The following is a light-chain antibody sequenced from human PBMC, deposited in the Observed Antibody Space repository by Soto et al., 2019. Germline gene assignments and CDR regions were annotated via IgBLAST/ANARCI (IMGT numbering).Light chain of an antibody. CDR3: QQYYSYPHT. V-gene: IGKV1-8*01. J-gene: IGKJ4*01. CDR1: QGISSY. Sequence: AIRMTQSPSSLSASTGDRVPLTCRARQGISSYLAWYQQKPGKAPKLLIYAASTLQSGVPSRFSGSGSGTDFTLTISGLQSEDFATYYCQQYYSYPHTFGGGTKVDIK. CDR2: AAS.